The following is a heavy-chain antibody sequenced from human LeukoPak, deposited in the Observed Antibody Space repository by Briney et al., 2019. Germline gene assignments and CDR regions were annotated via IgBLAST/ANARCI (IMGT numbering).Heavy chain of an antibody. V-gene: IGHV3-43*02. J-gene: IGHJ4*02. D-gene: IGHD3-10*01. Sequence: PGGSLRLSCAASGFTFDGYAMCWVRQAPGKGLEWVSIISGDGGSTHYADSVKGRFTISRDNSKNSLYLQMNSLRPEDTALYYCAKSRGVWGPFDYWGQGTLVTVSS. CDR2: ISGDGGST. CDR1: GFTFDGYA. CDR3: AKSRGVWGPFDY.